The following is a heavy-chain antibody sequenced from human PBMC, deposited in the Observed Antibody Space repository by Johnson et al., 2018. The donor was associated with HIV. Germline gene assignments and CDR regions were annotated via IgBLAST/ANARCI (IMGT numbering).Heavy chain of an antibody. CDR3: ARDPTTQNSRLTGDFGAFDI. V-gene: IGHV3-11*01. CDR2: ISSSGTTK. D-gene: IGHD7-27*01. CDR1: GFTFSDYY. J-gene: IGHJ3*02. Sequence: QMMLVESGGGLVKPGGSLTVPCAGSGFTFSDYYVTWIRQAPGKGLEWVSYISSSGTTKNYADSVKGRFTIYRANVKHSLYLQMNSLTVEDSALYYCARDPTTQNSRLTGDFGAFDIWGQGTMVTVSS.